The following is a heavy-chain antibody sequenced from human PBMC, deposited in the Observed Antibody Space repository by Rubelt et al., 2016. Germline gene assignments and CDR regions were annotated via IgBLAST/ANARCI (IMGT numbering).Heavy chain of an antibody. J-gene: IGHJ4*02. CDR3: ATASPYCSGGSCY. CDR2: FDPEDGET. D-gene: IGHD2-15*01. CDR1: GYTLTELS. V-gene: IGHV1-24*01. Sequence: QVQLVQSGAEVKKPGASVKVSCKVSGYTLTELSMHWVRQAPGKGLEWMGGFDPEDGETNYAQKFQGRGTRTEDTSTETAYMELSSLRSEETAVYYCATASPYCSGGSCYWGQGTLVTVSS.